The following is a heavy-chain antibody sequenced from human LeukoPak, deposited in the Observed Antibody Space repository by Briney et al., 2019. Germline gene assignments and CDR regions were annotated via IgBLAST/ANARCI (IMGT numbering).Heavy chain of an antibody. D-gene: IGHD2-15*01. J-gene: IGHJ3*02. V-gene: IGHV1-69*01. CDR3: ARDLAGLNKVVHDAFDI. CDR1: GGTFSSYA. Sequence: GASVKVSCKASGGTFSSYAISWVRQAPGQGLEWMGGIIPIFGTANYAQKFQGRVTITADESTSTAYMELSSLRSEDTAVYCCARDLAGLNKVVHDAFDIWGQGTMVTVSS. CDR2: IIPIFGTA.